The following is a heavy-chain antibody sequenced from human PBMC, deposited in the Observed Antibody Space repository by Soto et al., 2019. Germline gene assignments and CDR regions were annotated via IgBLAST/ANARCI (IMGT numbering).Heavy chain of an antibody. Sequence: QVQLVESGGGVVQTERSLRLSCAASGFTFSNYAMHWVRQAPGKGLEWVAVVSSDGSNTYYADSVKGRFTISRDKSKNTLYLQMNNLSPDDTAVYYCARDDWRSPLPPGDYWGQGTLVTVSS. CDR3: ARDDWRSPLPPGDY. D-gene: IGHD2-21*01. CDR1: GFTFSNYA. CDR2: VSSDGSNT. V-gene: IGHV3-30-3*01. J-gene: IGHJ4*02.